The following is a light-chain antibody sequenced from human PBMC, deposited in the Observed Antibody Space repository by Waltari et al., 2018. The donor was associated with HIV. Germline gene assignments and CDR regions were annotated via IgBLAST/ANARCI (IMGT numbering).Light chain of an antibody. CDR1: QSVSSR. Sequence: EIVLTQSPATLSLSPGERATLSCRASQSVSSRLAWYRQKPGQAPRLLIYDASNRATGIPGRFSGSGSGTDFTLTIRSLEPEDFAVYFCQQRSNWPRTFGQGTKLEIK. CDR2: DAS. CDR3: QQRSNWPRT. J-gene: IGKJ2*01. V-gene: IGKV3-11*01.